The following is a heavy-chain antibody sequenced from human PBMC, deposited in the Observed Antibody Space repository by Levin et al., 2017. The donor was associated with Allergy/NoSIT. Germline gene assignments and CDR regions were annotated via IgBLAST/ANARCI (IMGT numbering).Heavy chain of an antibody. D-gene: IGHD3-3*01. J-gene: IGHJ6*02. CDR1: GFTFSSYS. CDR3: ARDWDYDVSSDYLAGVDRHYYYYGMDV. V-gene: IGHV3-48*04. CDR2: ISSSGSTL. Sequence: GESLKISCAASGFTFSSYSMNWVRQAPGKGLEWVSYISSSGSTLYFADSVQGRFTVSRDNVKNSLYLQMNSLRVEDTAIYYCARDWDYDVSSDYLAGVDRHYYYYGMDVWGQGTTVTVSS.